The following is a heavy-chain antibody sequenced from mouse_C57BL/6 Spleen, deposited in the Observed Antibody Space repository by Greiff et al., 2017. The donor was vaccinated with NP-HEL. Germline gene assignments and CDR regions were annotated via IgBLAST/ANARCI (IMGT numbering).Heavy chain of an antibody. CDR2: INPGSGGT. V-gene: IGHV1-54*01. CDR1: GYAFTNYL. Sequence: VQLQQSGAELVRPGTSVKVSCKASGYAFTNYLIEWVKQRPGQGLEWIGVINPGSGGTNYNEKFKGKATLTADKSSSTAYMQLSSLTSEDSAVYFCASYEYVYAMDYWGQGTSVTVSS. CDR3: ASYEYVYAMDY. D-gene: IGHD2-4*01. J-gene: IGHJ4*01.